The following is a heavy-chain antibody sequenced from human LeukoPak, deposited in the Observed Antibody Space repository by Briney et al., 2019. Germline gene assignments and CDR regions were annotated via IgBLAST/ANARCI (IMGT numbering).Heavy chain of an antibody. V-gene: IGHV1-2*02. CDR2: IDPNSGGT. D-gene: IGHD6-19*01. Sequence: ASVKVSCKASGYTFTGYYMYWVRQAPGQGLEWMGWIDPNSGGTNYAQKFQGRVTMTRDTSISTAYMEVSRLRSDDTAVNYCARDPTTIAVAGTNWFDPWGQGTLVTVSS. J-gene: IGHJ5*02. CDR1: GYTFTGYY. CDR3: ARDPTTIAVAGTNWFDP.